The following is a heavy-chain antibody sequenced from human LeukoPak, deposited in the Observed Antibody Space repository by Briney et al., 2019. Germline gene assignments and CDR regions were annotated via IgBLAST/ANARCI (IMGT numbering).Heavy chain of an antibody. Sequence: ASVKVSCKASGYTFTGYYLHWVRQAPGQGLEWMGWINPNSGGTNYAQKFQGRVTMTRDTSISTAYMELSRLRSDDAAVYYCARHAYYDSSGPLTDRTFDIWGQGTMVTVSS. CDR1: GYTFTGYY. CDR2: INPNSGGT. CDR3: ARHAYYDSSGPLTDRTFDI. J-gene: IGHJ3*02. V-gene: IGHV1-2*02. D-gene: IGHD3-22*01.